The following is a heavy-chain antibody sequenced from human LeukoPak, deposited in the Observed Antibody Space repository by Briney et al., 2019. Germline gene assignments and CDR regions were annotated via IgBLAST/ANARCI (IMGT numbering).Heavy chain of an antibody. J-gene: IGHJ4*02. CDR1: GFIFSSYS. D-gene: IGHD3-10*01. Sequence: GGSLRLSCAASGFIFSSYSMSWVRQAPGKGLEWVSAISGSGGSTYYADSVKGRFTISRDNSKNTLYLQMNSLRAEDTAVYYCATKKRGGFCDYWGQGTLATVSS. V-gene: IGHV3-23*01. CDR2: ISGSGGST. CDR3: ATKKRGGFCDY.